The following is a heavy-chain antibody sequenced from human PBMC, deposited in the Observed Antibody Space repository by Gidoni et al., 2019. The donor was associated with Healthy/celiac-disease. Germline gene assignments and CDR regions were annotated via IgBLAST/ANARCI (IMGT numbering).Heavy chain of an antibody. CDR1: GGSFSGYY. J-gene: IGHJ4*02. V-gene: IGHV4-34*01. Sequence: VQLQQWGAGLLKPSAPLSFTRAVYGGSFSGYYWSWIRQPPGKGLEWIGEINHSGSTNYNPSLKSRVTISVDTSKNQFSLKLSSVTAADTAVYYCARDKEDYWGQGTLVTVSS. CDR3: ARDKEDY. CDR2: INHSGST.